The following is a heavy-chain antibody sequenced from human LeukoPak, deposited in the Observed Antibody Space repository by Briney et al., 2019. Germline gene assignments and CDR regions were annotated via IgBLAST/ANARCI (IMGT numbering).Heavy chain of an antibody. D-gene: IGHD5-24*01. V-gene: IGHV3-66*01. Sequence: PAGSLRLSCAASGVTVSSNYMSWIRQAPGKGLEWVSSIYSGGGTYYTASVKGRFTISRDNSKNTLYLQMNSLRAEETAVYYCARDLAGYNSFDYWGQGTLVTVSS. CDR2: IYSGGGT. J-gene: IGHJ4*02. CDR1: GVTVSSNY. CDR3: ARDLAGYNSFDY.